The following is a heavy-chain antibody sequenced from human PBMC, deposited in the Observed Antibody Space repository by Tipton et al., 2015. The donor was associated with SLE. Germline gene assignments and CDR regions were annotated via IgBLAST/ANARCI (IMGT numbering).Heavy chain of an antibody. D-gene: IGHD5-18*01. CDR3: ASRPGSIYGSG. CDR1: GGSFSGYY. CDR2: INHSGST. Sequence: TLSLTCAVYGGSFSGYYWSWIRQPPGKGLEWIGEINHSGSTNYNPSLKSRVTISVDTPKNQFSLKLSSVTAADTAVYYCASRPGSIYGSGWGQGTMVTVSS. V-gene: IGHV4-34*01. J-gene: IGHJ3*01.